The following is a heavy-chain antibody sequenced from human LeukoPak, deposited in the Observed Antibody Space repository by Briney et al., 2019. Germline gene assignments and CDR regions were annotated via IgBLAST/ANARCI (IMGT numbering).Heavy chain of an antibody. V-gene: IGHV4-38-2*02. CDR3: AGIGVIYHIGGSIDY. J-gene: IGHJ4*02. Sequence: SETLSLTCTVSGYSISSGYYLGWIRPPPGEGLEWIGSIYHSGSTYYNPSLKSRVTISVDTSKNQFSLKRSSVTAADTAVYYCAGIGVIYHIGGSIDYWGQRTLGSVSS. CDR2: IYHSGST. CDR1: GYSISSGYY. D-gene: IGHD2-8*01.